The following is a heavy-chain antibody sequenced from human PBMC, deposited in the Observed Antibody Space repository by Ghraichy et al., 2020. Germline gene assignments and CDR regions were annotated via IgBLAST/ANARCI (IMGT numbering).Heavy chain of an antibody. V-gene: IGHV4-34*01. CDR1: GGSFSGYY. J-gene: IGHJ4*02. CDR3: ARGGYCTSTSCYINY. D-gene: IGHD2-2*02. CDR2: INHSGSA. Sequence: SQTLSLTCAVYGGSFSGYYWNWIRQPPGKGLEWIGEINHSGSANYNPSLKSRVTISVDTSKNQFSLRLRSVTAADTAMYYCARGGYCTSTSCYINYWGRGTLVTVSS.